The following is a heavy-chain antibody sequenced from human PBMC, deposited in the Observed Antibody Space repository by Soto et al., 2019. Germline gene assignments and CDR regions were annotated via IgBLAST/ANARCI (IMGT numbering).Heavy chain of an antibody. CDR3: ARVSRRSSGWQQRGLIWFDP. D-gene: IGHD6-19*01. CDR1: GGTFSSYA. V-gene: IGHV1-3*01. J-gene: IGHJ5*02. CDR2: INAINGNT. Sequence: GASVKVSCKASGGTFSSYAISWVRQAPGQGLEWMGWINAINGNTKYSQKFQGRVTITRDTPASTAYMELSSLRSEDTAVYYCARVSRRSSGWQQRGLIWFDPWGQGTLVTVSS.